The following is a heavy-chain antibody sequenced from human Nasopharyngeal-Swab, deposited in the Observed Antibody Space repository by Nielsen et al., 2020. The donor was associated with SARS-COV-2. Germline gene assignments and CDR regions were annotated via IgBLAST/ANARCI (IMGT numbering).Heavy chain of an antibody. CDR1: GFTFSSYS. J-gene: IGHJ6*02. Sequence: GGSLRLSCAASGFTFSSYSMNWVRQAPGKGLEWVSSISSSSSYIYYADSVKGRFTISRDNAKNSLNLQMNSLRAEDTAVYYCAADSGSYFGYYYYGMDVWGQGTTVTVSS. V-gene: IGHV3-21*01. CDR3: AADSGSYFGYYYYGMDV. D-gene: IGHD1-26*01. CDR2: ISSSSSYI.